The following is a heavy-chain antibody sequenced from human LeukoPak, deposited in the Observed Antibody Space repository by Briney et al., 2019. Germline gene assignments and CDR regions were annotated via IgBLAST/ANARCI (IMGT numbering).Heavy chain of an antibody. J-gene: IGHJ4*02. Sequence: GGSLRLSCAASGFTFINYGIHWVRQAPGKGLVWVSRINTDGSTTTYADSVKGRFTVSRDNAKNTLSLQMNSLRAEDTALYYCARFALITPPTDWGQGTLVTVSS. V-gene: IGHV3-74*01. CDR1: GFTFINYG. CDR3: ARFALITPPTD. CDR2: INTDGSTT. D-gene: IGHD1-14*01.